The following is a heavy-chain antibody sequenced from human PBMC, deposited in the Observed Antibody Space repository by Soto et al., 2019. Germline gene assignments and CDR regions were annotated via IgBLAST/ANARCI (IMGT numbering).Heavy chain of an antibody. CDR3: ARGEYDSQNWFDP. D-gene: IGHD3-3*01. V-gene: IGHV4-31*03. CDR1: GGSLSSGGYY. CDR2: IYYSGST. Sequence: QVQLQESGPGLVKPSQTLSLTCTVSGGSLSSGGYYWRWIRQHPGKGLEWIGYIYYSGSTYYNPSLKSRGTIAVDTAKNQFALKLSSVTAADTAVYYCARGEYDSQNWFDPGGQGTLVTVSS. J-gene: IGHJ5*02.